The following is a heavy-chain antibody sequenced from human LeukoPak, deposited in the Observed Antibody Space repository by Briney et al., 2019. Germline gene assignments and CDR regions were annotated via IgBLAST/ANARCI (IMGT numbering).Heavy chain of an antibody. V-gene: IGHV4-59*01. CDR1: GGSISSYH. CDR2: IYYSGST. CDR3: AREGYGDHYYYMDV. J-gene: IGHJ6*03. Sequence: PSETLSLTCTVSGGSISSYHWSWIRQPPGKGLEWIGYIYYSGSTNYNPSLKSRVTISVDTSKNQFSLKLSSVTAADTAVYYCAREGYGDHYYYMDVWGKGTTVTVSS. D-gene: IGHD4-17*01.